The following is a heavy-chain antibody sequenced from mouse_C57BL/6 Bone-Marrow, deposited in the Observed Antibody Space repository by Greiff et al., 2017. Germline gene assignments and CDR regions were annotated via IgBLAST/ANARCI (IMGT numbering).Heavy chain of an antibody. Sequence: VKLQQSGAELVRPGTSVKMSCKASGYTFTNYWIGWAKQRPGHGLEWIGDIYPGGGYTNYNEKFKGKATLTADKSSSTAYMQFSSLTSEDSAIYYCAREDDGYLPFAYWGQGTLVTVSA. V-gene: IGHV1-63*01. CDR2: IYPGGGYT. J-gene: IGHJ3*01. D-gene: IGHD2-3*01. CDR1: GYTFTNYW. CDR3: AREDDGYLPFAY.